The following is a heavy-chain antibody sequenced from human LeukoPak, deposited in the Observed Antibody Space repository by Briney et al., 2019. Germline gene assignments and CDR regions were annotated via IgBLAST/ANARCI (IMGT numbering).Heavy chain of an antibody. D-gene: IGHD3-3*01. J-gene: IGHJ4*02. CDR1: GFTFSSYG. CDR2: IWYDGSNK. Sequence: GGSLRLSCAASGFTFSSYGMYWVRQAPGKGLEWVAVIWYDGSNKYYADSVKGRFTISRDNSKNTLYLQMNSLRAEDTAVYYCARDRVTIFGVARREALDYWGQGTLVTVSS. V-gene: IGHV3-33*01. CDR3: ARDRVTIFGVARREALDY.